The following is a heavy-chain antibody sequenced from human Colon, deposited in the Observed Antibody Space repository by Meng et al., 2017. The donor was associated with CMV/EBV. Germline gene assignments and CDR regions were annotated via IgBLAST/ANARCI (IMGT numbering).Heavy chain of an antibody. D-gene: IGHD2-2*01. J-gene: IGHJ4*02. V-gene: IGHV3-21*01. CDR2: ISDVSRYI. CDR3: ARVERYCRGTTCYGPYYFDS. CDR1: GFTVGDYT. Sequence: GGSLRLSCTASGFTVGDYTMHWVRQAPGKGLEWVSSISDVSRYIYYADSVKGRFTISRDNAKNSLYLQMNSLRAEDTAVYYCARVERYCRGTTCYGPYYFDSWGQGTLVTVSS.